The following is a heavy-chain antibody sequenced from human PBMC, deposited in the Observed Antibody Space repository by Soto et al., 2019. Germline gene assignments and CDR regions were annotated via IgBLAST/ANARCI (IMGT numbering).Heavy chain of an antibody. J-gene: IGHJ6*03. CDR3: AKEDSGFSGYMDV. CDR1: GFTFYNHG. CDR2: ITWSSDSM. V-gene: IGHV3-9*01. Sequence: EVQLVESGGGLVQHGRSLRLSCVASGFTFYNHGMHWVRQAPGRGLEWVSGITWSSDSMGYADSVKGRFTISRDNAKNSLYLQMNSLRPEDTALYYCAKEDSGFSGYMDVWGKGTTVTVSS. D-gene: IGHD3-10*01.